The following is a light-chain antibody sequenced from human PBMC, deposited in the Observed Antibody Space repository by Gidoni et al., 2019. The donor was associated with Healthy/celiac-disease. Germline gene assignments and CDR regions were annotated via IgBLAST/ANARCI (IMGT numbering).Light chain of an antibody. J-gene: IGKJ1*01. CDR2: AAS. CDR3: QQSYSTLWT. CDR1: QSISSY. V-gene: IGKV1-39*01. Sequence: DIQMTQSPSSLSASVGDRVTITCRASQSISSYLNCYQQKPGKAPKLLIYAASSLQSGVPSRFSGSGSGTDFTLTISSLQPEDFATYYCQQSYSTLWTFGRGTKVEIK.